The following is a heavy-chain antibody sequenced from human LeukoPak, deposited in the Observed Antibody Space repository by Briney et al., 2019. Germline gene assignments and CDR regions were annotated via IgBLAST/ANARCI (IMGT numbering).Heavy chain of an antibody. V-gene: IGHV3-53*01. CDR2: IYSDNT. J-gene: IGHJ4*02. D-gene: IGHD4/OR15-4a*01. Sequence: PSETLSLTCTVSGYSISSGYYWSWVRQAPGKGLEWVSFIYSDNTHYSDSVKGRFTISRDNSKNTLYLQMNSLRAEDTAVYYCARRAGAYSHLYDYWGQGTLVTVSS. CDR1: GYSISSGYY. CDR3: ARRAGAYSHLYDY.